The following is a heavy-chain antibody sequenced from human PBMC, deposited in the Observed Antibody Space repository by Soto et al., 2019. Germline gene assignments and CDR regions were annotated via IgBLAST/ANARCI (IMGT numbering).Heavy chain of an antibody. CDR1: GFSLSTSGMC. Sequence: PTLVNPTQTLTLTCTFSGFSLSTSGMCVSWIRQPPGKALEWLARIDWDDDKYYSTSLKTRLTISKDTSKSQVVLTMTNMDPVDTATYYCARDSVALYYYYYGMDVWGQGTTVTVSS. J-gene: IGHJ6*02. D-gene: IGHD2-21*01. V-gene: IGHV2-70*11. CDR2: IDWDDDK. CDR3: ARDSVALYYYYYGMDV.